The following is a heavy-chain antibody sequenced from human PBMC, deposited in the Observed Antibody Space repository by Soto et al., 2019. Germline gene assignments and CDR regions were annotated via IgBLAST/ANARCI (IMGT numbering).Heavy chain of an antibody. CDR2: IWYDGSNK. CDR1: GFTFSSYG. J-gene: IGHJ3*02. Sequence: GSLRLSCAASGFTFSSYGMHWVRQAPGKGLEWVAVIWYDGSNKYYADSVKGRFTISRDNSKNTLYLQMNSLRAEDTAVYYCARDGGNCTNGVCYYLGAFDIWGQGTMVTVSS. D-gene: IGHD2-8*01. CDR3: ARDGGNCTNGVCYYLGAFDI. V-gene: IGHV3-33*01.